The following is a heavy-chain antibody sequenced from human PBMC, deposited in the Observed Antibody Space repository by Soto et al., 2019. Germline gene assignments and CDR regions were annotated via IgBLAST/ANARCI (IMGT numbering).Heavy chain of an antibody. V-gene: IGHV1-3*01. J-gene: IGHJ4*02. CDR3: ARDRTYYGDYVGDY. D-gene: IGHD4-17*01. CDR2: INAGNGNT. Sequence: QVQLVQSGAEVKKPGASVKVSCKASGYTFTSYVLHWVRQAPGQRPEWMGWINAGNGNTKYSQNFQGRVTISKNTSASTVYMELRSLKSEDPAVYYCARDRTYYGDYVGDYWGQGTLVAVSS. CDR1: GYTFTSYV.